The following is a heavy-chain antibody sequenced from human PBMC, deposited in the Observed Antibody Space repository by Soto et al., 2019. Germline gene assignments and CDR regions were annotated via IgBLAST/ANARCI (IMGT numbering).Heavy chain of an antibody. Sequence: GGSLRLSCAASGFTFSSYDMHWVRQATGKGLEWVSAIGTAGDTYYPGSVKGRFTISRENAKNSLYLQMNSLRAEDTAVYYCARDISGSSSVGTNWFDPWGQGTLVTVSS. J-gene: IGHJ5*02. V-gene: IGHV3-13*01. CDR3: ARDISGSSSVGTNWFDP. D-gene: IGHD6-6*01. CDR1: GFTFSSYD. CDR2: IGTAGDT.